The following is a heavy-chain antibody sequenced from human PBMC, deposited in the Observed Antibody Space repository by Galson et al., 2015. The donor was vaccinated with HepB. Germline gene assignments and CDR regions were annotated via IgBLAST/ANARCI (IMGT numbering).Heavy chain of an antibody. CDR3: ARYYGSGLYGMDV. CDR1: GGSISSSSYY. Sequence: SETLSLTCTVSGGSISSSSYYWGWIRQPPGKGLEWIGSIYYSGSTYYNPSLKSRVTISVDTSKNQFSLKLSSVTAADTAVYYCARYYGSGLYGMDVWGQGTTVTVSS. J-gene: IGHJ6*02. CDR2: IYYSGST. D-gene: IGHD3-10*01. V-gene: IGHV4-39*01.